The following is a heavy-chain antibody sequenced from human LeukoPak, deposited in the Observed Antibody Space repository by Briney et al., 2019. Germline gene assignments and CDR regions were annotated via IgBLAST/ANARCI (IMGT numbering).Heavy chain of an antibody. V-gene: IGHV3-48*03. D-gene: IGHD3-16*02. Sequence: VGSLRLSCAASGFTFSSYEMNWVRQAPGKGLEWVSYISSSGSTIYYAYSVKGRFTISRDNAKNSLYLQMNSLRAEDTAVYYCARHGYRCVWGSYRQVSVAFDILGQGTMVTVSS. CDR3: ARHGYRCVWGSYRQVSVAFDI. CDR2: ISSSGSTI. J-gene: IGHJ3*02. CDR1: GFTFSSYE.